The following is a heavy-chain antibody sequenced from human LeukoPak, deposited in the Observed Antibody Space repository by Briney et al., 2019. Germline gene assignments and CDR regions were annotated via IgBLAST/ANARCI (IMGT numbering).Heavy chain of an antibody. Sequence: GASVKVSCRASGYTFTGYYKHWIRQAPGQGLEWMGWINPNSGSTNYAQKFQGRVTMTSDTTISTAYMDLSSLRSDDTALYYCARGTYYDSSAYSGVRLFDYWGQGTLVTVSS. V-gene: IGHV1-2*02. J-gene: IGHJ4*02. D-gene: IGHD3-22*01. CDR1: GYTFTGYY. CDR3: ARGTYYDSSAYSGVRLFDY. CDR2: INPNSGST.